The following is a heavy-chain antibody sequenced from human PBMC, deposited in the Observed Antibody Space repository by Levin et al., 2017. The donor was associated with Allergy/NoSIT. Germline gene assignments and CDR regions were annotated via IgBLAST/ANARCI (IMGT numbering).Heavy chain of an antibody. CDR3: TTEAGSGSYPDAFDI. Sequence: PGGSLRLSCAASGFTFSNAWMSWVRQAPGKGLEWVGHIKNKIDGGTTDYTAPVEGRFTISRDDSKNRLFLQMNSLKTEDTAVYYCTTEAGSGSYPDAFDIWGQGTVVTVSS. D-gene: IGHD3-22*01. CDR2: IKNKIDGGTT. CDR1: GFTFSNAW. J-gene: IGHJ3*02. V-gene: IGHV3-15*01.